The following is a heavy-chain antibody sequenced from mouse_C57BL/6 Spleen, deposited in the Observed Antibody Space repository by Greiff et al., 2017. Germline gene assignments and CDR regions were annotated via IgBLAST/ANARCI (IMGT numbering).Heavy chain of an antibody. J-gene: IGHJ4*01. CDR3: AREDYYGSSWYAMDD. Sequence: EVMLVESGGGLVKPGGSLKLSCAASGFTFSSYAMSWVRQTPEKRLEWVATISDGGSYTYYPDNVKGRFTISRDNAKNNLYLQMSHLKSEDTAMYYCAREDYYGSSWYAMDDWGQGTSVTVSS. CDR2: ISDGGSYT. D-gene: IGHD1-1*01. V-gene: IGHV5-4*01. CDR1: GFTFSSYA.